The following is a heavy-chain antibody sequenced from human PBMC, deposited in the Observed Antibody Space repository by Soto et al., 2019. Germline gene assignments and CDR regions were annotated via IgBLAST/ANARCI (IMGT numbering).Heavy chain of an antibody. CDR1: GYTFTGYY. CDR2: IIPIFGTA. V-gene: IGHV1-69*13. J-gene: IGHJ6*02. D-gene: IGHD3-3*01. Sequence: ASVKVSCKASGYTFTGYYLHWVRQAPGQGLEWMGGIIPIFGTANYAQKYQGRVTITADESTSTAYMELSSLRSEDTAVYYCARALITIFGVVTPTQYYYYGMDVWGRGTTVTVSS. CDR3: ARALITIFGVVTPTQYYYYGMDV.